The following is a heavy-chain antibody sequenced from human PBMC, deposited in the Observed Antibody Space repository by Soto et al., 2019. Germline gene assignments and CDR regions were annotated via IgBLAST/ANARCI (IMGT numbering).Heavy chain of an antibody. J-gene: IGHJ4*01. CDR1: SGSISSSNC. V-gene: IGHV4-4*02. CDR3: ACGTTVTKVYFDF. Sequence: QVQLQAWGPGLVKPSGTLFLTCAVSSGSISSSNCWSWVRQLPGKGLEWIGEIYHSGSNNYNPSLKSRVTISVDKSKNQFSLKLSSVTAAYTAVYYCACGTTVTKVYFDFWGHRTLVTVSS. D-gene: IGHD4-17*01. CDR2: IYHSGSN.